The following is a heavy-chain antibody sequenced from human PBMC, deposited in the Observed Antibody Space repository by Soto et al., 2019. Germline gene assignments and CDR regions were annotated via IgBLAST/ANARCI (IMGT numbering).Heavy chain of an antibody. J-gene: IGHJ4*02. D-gene: IGHD2-21*02. Sequence: GGSLRLSCAASGFTFSSYGMHWVRQAPGKGLEWVAVISYDGSNKYYADSVKGRFTISRDNSKNTLYLQMNSLRAEDTAVYYCAKDLGVVVTAYTYWGQGTLVTVSS. V-gene: IGHV3-30*18. CDR1: GFTFSSYG. CDR3: AKDLGVVVTAYTY. CDR2: ISYDGSNK.